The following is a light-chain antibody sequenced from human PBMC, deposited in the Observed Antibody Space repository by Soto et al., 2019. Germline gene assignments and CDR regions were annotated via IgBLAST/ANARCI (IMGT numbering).Light chain of an antibody. CDR3: NQSYSTPRT. Sequence: DIQMTQSPSSLSASVGDRVTITCRASQSISSYLNWYQQKPGKAPKLLIYAASSLQSGVPSRFSGSGSGTDFPLTISSLQPEDFATYYCNQSYSTPRTFGQGTKVEIK. J-gene: IGKJ1*01. CDR1: QSISSY. CDR2: AAS. V-gene: IGKV1-39*01.